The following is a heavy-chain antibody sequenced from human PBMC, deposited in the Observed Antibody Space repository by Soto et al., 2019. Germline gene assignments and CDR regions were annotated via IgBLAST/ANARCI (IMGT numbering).Heavy chain of an antibody. CDR3: VRDRPHNWIDS. J-gene: IGHJ5*01. CDR1: GFSFGASW. CDR2: INDDGSST. V-gene: IGHV3-74*03. Sequence: VGSLRLSCAASGFSFGASWMAWVRQAPGKGPVWVSRINDDGSSTAYADSVKGRFTISRDNAKNTVDLEMNSLRVEDTAAYYCVRDRPHNWIDSWGQGTLVTVSS.